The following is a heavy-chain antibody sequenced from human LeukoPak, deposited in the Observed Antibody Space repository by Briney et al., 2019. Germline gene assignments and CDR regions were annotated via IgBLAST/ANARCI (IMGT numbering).Heavy chain of an antibody. CDR2: ITSSGESI. CDR1: GFIFGDYY. V-gene: IGHV3-11*01. CDR3: ARDPECSDN. J-gene: IGHJ4*02. D-gene: IGHD3-3*01. Sequence: GGSLRLSCVGSGFIFGDYYMNWIRQAPGKGLEWISFITSSGESIYYADSVKGRFTVSRDNAKNSLYLQMNSLRADDTAVYFCARDPECSDNWGQGTLVTVSS.